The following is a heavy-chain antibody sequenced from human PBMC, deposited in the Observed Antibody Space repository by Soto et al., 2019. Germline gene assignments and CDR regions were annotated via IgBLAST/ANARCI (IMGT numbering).Heavy chain of an antibody. V-gene: IGHV3-48*02. CDR2: ISRSSTGI. D-gene: IGHD3-10*01. CDR1: GFTFSLYS. CDR3: ESAVTWGLDV. J-gene: IGHJ6*02. Sequence: EVQLVESGGGLVQPGGSLRLSCAASGFTFSLYSMSWVRQAPGKGMEWVSYISRSSTGIHYADSVKGRFTISRDDATNSMQTQMNSLRDGDTAVYYCESAVTWGLDVWGQGTTGSLSS.